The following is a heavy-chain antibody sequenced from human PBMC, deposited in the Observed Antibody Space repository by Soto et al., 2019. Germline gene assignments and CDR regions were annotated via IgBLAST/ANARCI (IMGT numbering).Heavy chain of an antibody. V-gene: IGHV1-69*13. J-gene: IGHJ6*02. D-gene: IGHD2-15*01. CDR3: ARTPRGYCSGGSCFNYYYYYGMDV. Sequence: ASVKVSCKASGGTFSSYAISWVRQAPGQGLEWMGGIIPIFGTANYAQKFQGRVTITADESTSTAYMELSSLRSEDTAVYYCARTPRGYCSGGSCFNYYYYYGMDVWGQGTTVTVSS. CDR2: IIPIFGTA. CDR1: GGTFSSYA.